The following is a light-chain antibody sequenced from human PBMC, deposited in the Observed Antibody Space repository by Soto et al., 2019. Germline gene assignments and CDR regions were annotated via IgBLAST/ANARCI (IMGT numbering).Light chain of an antibody. CDR2: EVT. Sequence: QSALTQPPSASGSPGQSVTISCAGTSSDVGGYDYVSWYQQHPGKAPKLMIYEVTKRPSGVPDRFSGSKSGNTASLTVSALQAEDEADYYCSSYVCSNYLVFGGGTKLTVL. J-gene: IGLJ2*01. CDR3: SSYVCSNYLV. V-gene: IGLV2-8*01. CDR1: SSDVGGYDY.